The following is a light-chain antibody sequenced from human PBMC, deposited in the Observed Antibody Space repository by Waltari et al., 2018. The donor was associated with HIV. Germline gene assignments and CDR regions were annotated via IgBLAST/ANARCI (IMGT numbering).Light chain of an antibody. Sequence: QSALTQPASVSGSLGQSITISCTGTTSDIGGYDYVSWYQQHPGKAPKLLISEVNNRPSGVSNRFSGSKSGNTASLTISGLQAEDEADYYCSSYTSTSDSYVFGTGTNVTVL. J-gene: IGLJ1*01. CDR2: EVN. V-gene: IGLV2-14*01. CDR1: TSDIGGYDY. CDR3: SSYTSTSDSYV.